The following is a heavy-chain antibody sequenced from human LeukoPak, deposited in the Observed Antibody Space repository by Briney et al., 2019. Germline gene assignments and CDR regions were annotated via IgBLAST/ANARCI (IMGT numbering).Heavy chain of an antibody. J-gene: IGHJ4*02. V-gene: IGHV1-2*02. CDR2: INPNNGGT. CDR1: GYTFTGNY. Sequence: ASVKVSCKASGYTFTGNYLHWVRQAPGQGLEWMGWINPNNGGTKYAQKFQGRVTMTRDTSISTAYMEVSRLRSDDSAVYYCAGDIEAAGSFDYWGQGTPVTVSS. D-gene: IGHD6-13*01. CDR3: AGDIEAAGSFDY.